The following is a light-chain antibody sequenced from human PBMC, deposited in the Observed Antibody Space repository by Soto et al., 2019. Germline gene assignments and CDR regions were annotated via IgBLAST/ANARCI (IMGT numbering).Light chain of an antibody. CDR2: GAS. CDR1: ETVATN. V-gene: IGKV3-15*01. CDR3: QQYFEWPTMT. Sequence: EVMLIQSPATLSMSPGEGATLSCRASETVATNLAWYQQKPGQAPRLLISGASTRAAGISDRFRGGGSGTEFTLTITSLRSEDSGTYYCQQYFEWPTMTSGQGTKVDIK. J-gene: IGKJ1*01.